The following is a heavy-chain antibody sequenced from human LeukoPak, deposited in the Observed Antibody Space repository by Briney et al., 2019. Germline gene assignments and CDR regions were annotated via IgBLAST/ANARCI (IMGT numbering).Heavy chain of an antibody. CDR1: GFTFTTYG. CDR2: IYPDGNNK. V-gene: IGHV3-30*02. Sequence: GGSLRLSCAASGFTFTTYGMHWVRQAPGKGLEWVACIYPDGNNKDYADSVKGRFIISRDNSKNILFLQMNSLRAADTAVYYCAKQGKGSGSYYYHFDYWGQGTLVTVSS. J-gene: IGHJ4*02. D-gene: IGHD3-10*01. CDR3: AKQGKGSGSYYYHFDY.